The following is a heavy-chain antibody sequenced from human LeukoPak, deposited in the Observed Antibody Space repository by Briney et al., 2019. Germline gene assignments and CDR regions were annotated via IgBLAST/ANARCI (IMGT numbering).Heavy chain of an antibody. CDR2: IYYSGTT. CDR3: AKRAGGFSYYNWFDP. V-gene: IGHV4-39*07. D-gene: IGHD5-18*01. CDR1: GGSISSSPYY. Sequence: SETLSLTCTVSGGSISSSPYYWGWIRQPPGKGLEWIGSIYYSGTTHYSPSLESRVTISVDTSKNQFSLKLASVTAADTAIYYCAKRAGGFSYYNWFDPWGKGTLVTVSS. J-gene: IGHJ5*02.